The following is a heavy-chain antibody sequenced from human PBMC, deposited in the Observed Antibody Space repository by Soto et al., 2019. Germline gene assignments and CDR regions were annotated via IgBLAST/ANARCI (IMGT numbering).Heavy chain of an antibody. J-gene: IGHJ3*02. CDR1: GFTFSSYA. Sequence: GGSLRLSCAASGFTFSSYAMSWVRQAPGKGLEWVSAISGSGGSTYYADSVKGRFTISRDNSKNTLYLQMNSLRAEDTAVYYCAKDRAPTVGEYDAFDIWGQGTMVTVSS. V-gene: IGHV3-23*01. CDR3: AKDRAPTVGEYDAFDI. D-gene: IGHD3-16*01. CDR2: ISGSGGST.